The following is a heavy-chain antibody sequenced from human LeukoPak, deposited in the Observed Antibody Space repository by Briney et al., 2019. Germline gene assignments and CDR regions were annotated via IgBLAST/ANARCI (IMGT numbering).Heavy chain of an antibody. V-gene: IGHV4-4*07. J-gene: IGHJ4*02. CDR1: GGSISSYY. Sequence: SGPGLVKPSETLSLTCTVSGGSISSYYWSWIRQPAGKGLEWIGRIYTSGSTKYNPSLKSRVTMSVDTSKNQFSLKLSSVTAADTAVYYCASGLVTEYYYDSSASGGEFDYWGQGTLVTVSS. CDR3: ASGLVTEYYYDSSASGGEFDY. CDR2: IYTSGST. D-gene: IGHD3-22*01.